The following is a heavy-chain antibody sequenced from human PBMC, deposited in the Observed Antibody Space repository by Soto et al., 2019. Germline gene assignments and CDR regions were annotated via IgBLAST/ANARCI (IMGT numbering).Heavy chain of an antibody. CDR2: INPNSGGT. CDR3: ARRKRYCSSTSCSQTNFDY. V-gene: IGHV1-2*04. Sequence: QVQLVQSGAEVKKPGASVKVSCKASGYTFTGYYMHWVRQAPGQELEWMGWINPNSGGTNYAQKFQGWVTMTRDTSISTAYMELSRLRSDDTAVYYCARRKRYCSSTSCSQTNFDYWGQGTLVTVSS. J-gene: IGHJ4*02. CDR1: GYTFTGYY. D-gene: IGHD2-2*01.